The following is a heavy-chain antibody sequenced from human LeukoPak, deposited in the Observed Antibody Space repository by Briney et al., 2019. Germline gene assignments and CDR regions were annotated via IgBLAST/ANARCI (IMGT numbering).Heavy chain of an antibody. CDR3: VRVGYSSSWYYYKYMDV. CDR1: GYSFTSYW. D-gene: IGHD6-13*01. V-gene: IGHV5-51*01. Sequence: GESLKISCKGSGYSFTSYWIGWVRQMPGKGLEWMGIIYPGDSDTRYSPSFQGQVTISADKSISTAYLQWSSLKASDTAMYYCVRVGYSSSWYYYKYMDVWGKGTTVTVSS. CDR2: IYPGDSDT. J-gene: IGHJ6*03.